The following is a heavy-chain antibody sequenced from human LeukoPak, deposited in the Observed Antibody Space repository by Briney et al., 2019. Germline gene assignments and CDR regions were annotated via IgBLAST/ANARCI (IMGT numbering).Heavy chain of an antibody. Sequence: GGSLRLSCAASGFTFSDYYMSWIRQAPGKGLEWVSAINENGGHTYYADSVKGRFTISRDNSKNTLYLQMNSLRAEDTAVYYCAKGTVADFDYWGQGTLVTVSS. CDR3: AKGTVADFDY. D-gene: IGHD6-19*01. J-gene: IGHJ4*02. CDR2: INENGGHT. V-gene: IGHV3-23*01. CDR1: GFTFSDYY.